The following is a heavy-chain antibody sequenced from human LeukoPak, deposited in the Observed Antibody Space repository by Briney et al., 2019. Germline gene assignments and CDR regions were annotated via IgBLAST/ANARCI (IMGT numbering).Heavy chain of an antibody. J-gene: IGHJ6*03. CDR2: INHSGST. V-gene: IGHV4-34*01. D-gene: IGHD3-22*01. CDR1: GGSFSGYY. CDR3: ARGSFRSSGYYLPLAGGYMDV. Sequence: SETLSLTCAVYGGSFSGYYWSWIRQPPGKGLEGIGEINHSGSTNYNPSLTSRVTISVDTSKHQFSLKLSSVTAADTAVYYCARGSFRSSGYYLPLAGGYMDVWGKGTTVTVSS.